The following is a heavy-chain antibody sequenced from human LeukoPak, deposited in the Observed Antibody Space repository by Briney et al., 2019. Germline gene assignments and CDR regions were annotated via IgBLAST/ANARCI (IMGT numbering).Heavy chain of an antibody. V-gene: IGHV3-64*01. CDR3: AKNYGSGTLTSITSLTEFDY. CDR2: ISSNGGST. CDR1: GFTFSSYA. D-gene: IGHD3-10*01. Sequence: GGSLRLSCAASGFTFSSYAMHWVRQAPGKGLEYVSAISSNGGSTYYANSVKGRFTISRDNSKNTLYLQMGSLRAEDMAVYYCAKNYGSGTLTSITSLTEFDYWGQGTLVTVSS. J-gene: IGHJ4*02.